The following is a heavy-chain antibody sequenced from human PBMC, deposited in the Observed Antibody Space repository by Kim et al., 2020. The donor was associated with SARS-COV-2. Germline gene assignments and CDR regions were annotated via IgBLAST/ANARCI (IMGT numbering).Heavy chain of an antibody. J-gene: IGHJ4*02. Sequence: YADSVKGRFTISRDNSRNTLYLQMNSLRAEDTAVYCCAKGVSPLYYFDYWGQGTLVTVSS. V-gene: IGHV3-30*02. D-gene: IGHD2-8*01. CDR3: AKGVSPLYYFDY.